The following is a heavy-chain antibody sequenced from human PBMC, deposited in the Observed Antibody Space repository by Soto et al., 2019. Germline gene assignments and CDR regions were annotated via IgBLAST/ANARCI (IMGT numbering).Heavy chain of an antibody. J-gene: IGHJ3*02. CDR1: GGTFSSYA. Sequence: QVQLVQSGAEVKKPGSSVKVSCKASGGTFSSYAISWVRQAPGQGLEWMGGIIPIFGTANYAQKFQGRVTITADEYTSTAYMELSSLRSEDTAVYYCARDYGASGYYLLGAFDIWGQGTMVTVSS. CDR2: IIPIFGTA. CDR3: ARDYGASGYYLLGAFDI. V-gene: IGHV1-69*01. D-gene: IGHD3-22*01.